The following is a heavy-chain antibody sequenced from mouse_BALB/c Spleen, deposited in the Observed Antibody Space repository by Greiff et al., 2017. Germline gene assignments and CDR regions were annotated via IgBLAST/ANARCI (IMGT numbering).Heavy chain of an antibody. CDR3: ARDYGYEDYAMDY. CDR2: IYPGNVNT. Sequence: VQLQQSGPELVKPGASVRISCKASGYTFTSYYIHWVKQRPGQGLEWIGWIYPGNVNTKYNEKFKGKATLTADKSSSTAYMQLSSLTSEDSAVYFCARDYGYEDYAMDYWGQGTSVTVSS. D-gene: IGHD1-2*01. V-gene: IGHV1S56*01. CDR1: GYTFTSYY. J-gene: IGHJ4*01.